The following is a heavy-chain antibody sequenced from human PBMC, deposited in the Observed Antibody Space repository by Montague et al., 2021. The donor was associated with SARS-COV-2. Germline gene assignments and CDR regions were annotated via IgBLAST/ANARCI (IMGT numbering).Heavy chain of an antibody. CDR1: GGSISSSSYY. CDR3: AGSPPGIAAAGTVAAFDI. D-gene: IGHD6-13*01. V-gene: IGHV4-39*01. J-gene: IGHJ3*02. Sequence: ETLSLTCTVSGGSISSSSYYWGWIRQPPGKGLEWIGSIYYSGSTYYNPSLKSRVTISVDTSKNQFSLKLSSVTAADTAVYYCAGSPPGIAAAGTVAAFDIWGQGTMVTVSS. CDR2: IYYSGST.